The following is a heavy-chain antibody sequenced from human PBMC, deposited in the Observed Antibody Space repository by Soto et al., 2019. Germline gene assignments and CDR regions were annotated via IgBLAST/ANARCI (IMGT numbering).Heavy chain of an antibody. D-gene: IGHD3-16*02. J-gene: IGHJ4*02. CDR2: INPTGDSP. CDR1: GNTFSTDY. Sequence: QVQLVQSGAEVKKPGASVRVSCTASGNTFSTDYMHWIRQAPGQGLEWMGVINPTGDSPSYAQKLQGRINMTTDTSQTTYVELPSLTSEDTALYFCARTILIGPHTVLESWGQGSLVTVSS. CDR3: ARTILIGPHTVLES. V-gene: IGHV1-46*04.